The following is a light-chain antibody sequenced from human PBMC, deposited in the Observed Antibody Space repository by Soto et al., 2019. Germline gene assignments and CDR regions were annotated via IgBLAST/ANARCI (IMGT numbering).Light chain of an antibody. Sequence: ELVLTQSPATLSLSPGERATLSCRASQSVSSYLAWYQQKPGQAPRLLIYDASNRATGIPARFSGSGSGTDFTLTISSLEPEDFAVYYCQQRSNWPPLTFGGGTNVEIK. CDR1: QSVSSY. V-gene: IGKV3-11*01. CDR2: DAS. CDR3: QQRSNWPPLT. J-gene: IGKJ4*01.